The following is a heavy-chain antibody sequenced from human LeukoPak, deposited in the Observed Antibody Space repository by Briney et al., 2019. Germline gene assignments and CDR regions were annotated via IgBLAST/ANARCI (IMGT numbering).Heavy chain of an antibody. Sequence: SETLSLTCTVSGGSISSGDYYWSWIRLPPGKGLEWIGEINHSGSTNYNPSLKSRATISVDTSKNQFSLKLSSVTAADTAVYYCARVGRRSYYGSGSYYLPPGYDYWGQGTLVTVSS. D-gene: IGHD3-10*01. CDR1: GGSISSGDYY. V-gene: IGHV4-39*07. CDR3: ARVGRRSYYGSGSYYLPPGYDY. J-gene: IGHJ4*02. CDR2: INHSGST.